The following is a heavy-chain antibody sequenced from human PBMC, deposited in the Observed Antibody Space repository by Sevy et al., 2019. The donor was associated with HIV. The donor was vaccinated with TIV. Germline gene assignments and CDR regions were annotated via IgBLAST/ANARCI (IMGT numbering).Heavy chain of an antibody. CDR3: ARDRLTIFGVTIDYYFDY. CDR1: GDSISNYY. D-gene: IGHD3-3*01. V-gene: IGHV4-4*07. J-gene: IGHJ4*02. CDR2: IYDSGSA. Sequence: PETLSLTCTVSGDSISNYYWSWIRQPAGKGLEWIGRIYDSGSATYNPSLESRVTMPADTTKNQLSLKLNSVTAADTVVYYCARDRLTIFGVTIDYYFDYWGQGTLVFVSS.